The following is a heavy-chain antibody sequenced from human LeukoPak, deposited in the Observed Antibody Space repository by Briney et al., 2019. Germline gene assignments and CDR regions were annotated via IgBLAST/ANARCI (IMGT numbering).Heavy chain of an antibody. D-gene: IGHD5-24*01. CDR3: TRERRDGYKVYFDY. V-gene: IGHV4-59*01. CDR1: GGSISNYY. CDR2: VYYSGST. Sequence: SETLSLTCTVAGGSISNYYWSWIRQPPGKGLEWIGYVYYSGSTNYNPSLKSRVTISVDTSKNQFSLRLSSVTAADTAVYYCTRERRDGYKVYFDYWGQGTLVTVSS. J-gene: IGHJ4*02.